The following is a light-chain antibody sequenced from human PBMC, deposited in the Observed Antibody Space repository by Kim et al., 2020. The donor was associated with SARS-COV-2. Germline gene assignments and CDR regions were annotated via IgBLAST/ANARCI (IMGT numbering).Light chain of an antibody. CDR1: QSVKSN. CDR3: QQYNSWPYT. CDR2: GAS. V-gene: IGKV3-15*01. J-gene: IGKJ2*01. Sequence: EIVMTQSPATLSVSPGERATLSCRASQSVKSNLAWYQQKPGQAPRLLIYGASTRATGIPARFSGSRSGTEFTLTISSLQSEDFAVYYCQQYNSWPYTFGQGTRLEI.